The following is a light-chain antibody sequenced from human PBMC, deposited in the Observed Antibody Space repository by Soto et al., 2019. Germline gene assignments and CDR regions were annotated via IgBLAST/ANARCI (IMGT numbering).Light chain of an antibody. V-gene: IGKV1-17*01. CDR1: QGIRND. J-gene: IGKJ2*01. CDR3: XXXXXYPPT. Sequence: DLQMTQSPSSLSASVGDRVTITCRASQGIRNDLGWYQQKPGKAPKRLIYAASSLQSGGPSRFSGSGSGTEFTLTISSLQPEDFATXXXXXXXXYPPTFGQGTKLEIK. CDR2: AAS.